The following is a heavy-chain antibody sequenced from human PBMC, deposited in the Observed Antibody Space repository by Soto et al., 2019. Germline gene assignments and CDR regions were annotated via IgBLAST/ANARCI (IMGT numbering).Heavy chain of an antibody. CDR2: VYYTGTT. V-gene: IGHV4-59*01. D-gene: IGHD1-26*01. CDR3: ARAFAGRGPFDP. J-gene: IGHJ5*01. CDR1: TVSLTSSY. Sequence: LSLTCTVSTVSLTSSYWNWIRQPPGKGLGWIGFVYYTGTTKYNPSLKSRVTISVDRSKNEFSLKLASVTTADTAFYFCARAFAGRGPFDPWGQGTLVTVSS.